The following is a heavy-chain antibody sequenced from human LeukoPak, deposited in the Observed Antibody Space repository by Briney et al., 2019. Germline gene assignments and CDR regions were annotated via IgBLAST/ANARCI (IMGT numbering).Heavy chain of an antibody. CDR2: ISGSGGST. J-gene: IGHJ4*02. D-gene: IGHD7-27*01. V-gene: IGHV3-23*01. CDR1: GFTFSSYA. Sequence: GGSLRLSCAASGFTFSSYAMSWVRQAPGKGLEWVSAISGSGGSTYYGDSVKGRFTISRDNSKNTLYLQMNNLRGEDTAVYYCATLSWGGLTLENWGQGTQVTVSS. CDR3: ATLSWGGLTLEN.